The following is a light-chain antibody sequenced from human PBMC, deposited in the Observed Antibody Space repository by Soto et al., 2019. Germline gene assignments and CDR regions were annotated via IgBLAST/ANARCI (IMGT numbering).Light chain of an antibody. J-gene: IGKJ2*01. V-gene: IGKV3-11*01. CDR1: QSVSSY. CDR2: GAS. Sequence: EIVLTQSPATLSLSPGERATLSCRASQSVSSYLAWYQQKPGQAPRLLIYGASNRATGIPARLSGSGSGTDFNPTISSLQPEDFAVSYCQHGYKWPRTFGQGTKLEIK. CDR3: QHGYKWPRT.